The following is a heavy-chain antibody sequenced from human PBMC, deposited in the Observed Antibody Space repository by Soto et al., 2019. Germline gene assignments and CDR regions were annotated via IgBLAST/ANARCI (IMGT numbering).Heavy chain of an antibody. D-gene: IGHD3-16*02. CDR2: ISGSGGST. J-gene: IGHJ4*02. CDR1: GFTFSSYA. Sequence: EVQLLESGGRLVQPGGSLRLSCAASGFTFSSYAMSWVRQAPGKGLEWVSAISGSGGSTYYADSVKGRFTISRDNSKNTLYLQTNCLRAEDTAVYYCAKGDGGVIVILAYWGQGTLVTVSS. CDR3: AKGDGGVIVILAY. V-gene: IGHV3-23*01.